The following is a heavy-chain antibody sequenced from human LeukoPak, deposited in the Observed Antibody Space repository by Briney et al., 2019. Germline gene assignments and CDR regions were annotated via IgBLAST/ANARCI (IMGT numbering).Heavy chain of an antibody. CDR3: ARSMTTVTTHYYGMDV. V-gene: IGHV4-34*01. J-gene: IGHJ6*02. CDR2: INHSGST. CDR1: GGSFSGYY. Sequence: PSETLSLTCAVYGGSFSGYYWSWLRQPPGKGLEWIGEINHSGSTNYKPSLKSPITISVDTSKNQFSLKLSSVTAADTAVYYCARSMTTVTTHYYGMDVWGQGTTVTVSS. D-gene: IGHD4-17*01.